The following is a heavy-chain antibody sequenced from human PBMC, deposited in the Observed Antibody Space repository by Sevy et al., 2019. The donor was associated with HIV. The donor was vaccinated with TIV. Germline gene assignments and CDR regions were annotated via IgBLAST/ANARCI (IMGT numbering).Heavy chain of an antibody. CDR1: GFTFSSYA. J-gene: IGHJ4*01. V-gene: IGHV3-23*01. CDR3: AKDGESFITGTALNYFDY. Sequence: GGSLRLSCAASGFTFSSYAMSWVRQAPGKGLEWVSAISGSGGSTYYADSVKGRFTISRDNSKNTLYLQMNSLRAEDTAVYYCAKDGESFITGTALNYFDYWGQEPWSPSPQ. D-gene: IGHD1-7*01. CDR2: ISGSGGST.